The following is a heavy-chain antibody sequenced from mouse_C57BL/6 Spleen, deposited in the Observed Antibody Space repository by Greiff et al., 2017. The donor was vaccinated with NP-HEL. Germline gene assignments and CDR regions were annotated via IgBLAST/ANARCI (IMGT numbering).Heavy chain of an antibody. Sequence: EVKLVESGGGLVKPGGSLKLSCAASGFTFSDYGMHWVRQAPEKGLEWVAYISSGSSTIYYADTVKGRFTISRDNAKNTLFLHMTSLRSEDTAMYYCARGLSGSSWVDYWGQGTSVTVSS. CDR1: GFTFSDYG. V-gene: IGHV5-17*01. D-gene: IGHD1-1*01. CDR3: ARGLSGSSWVDY. CDR2: ISSGSSTI. J-gene: IGHJ4*01.